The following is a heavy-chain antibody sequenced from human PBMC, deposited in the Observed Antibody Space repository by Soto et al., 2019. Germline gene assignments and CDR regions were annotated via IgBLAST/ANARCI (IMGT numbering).Heavy chain of an antibody. CDR1: GGSISSSSYY. J-gene: IGHJ3*02. CDR2: IYYSGST. CDR3: ARTQDDYGDDAFDI. D-gene: IGHD4-17*01. V-gene: IGHV4-39*01. Sequence: SETLSLTCTVSGGSISSSSYYWGWIRQPPGKGLEWIGSIYYSGSTYYNPSLKSRVTISVDTSKNQFSLKRSSVTAADTAVYYCARTQDDYGDDAFDIWGQGTMVTVSS.